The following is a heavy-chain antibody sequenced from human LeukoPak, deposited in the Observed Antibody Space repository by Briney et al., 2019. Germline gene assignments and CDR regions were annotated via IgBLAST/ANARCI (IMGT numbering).Heavy chain of an antibody. J-gene: IGHJ4*02. CDR3: AREVGASGY. CDR2: ISSSSSYI. V-gene: IGHV3-21*01. Sequence: GGTLRLSCAASGFTFSSYGLSWVRQAPGKGLEWVSSISSSSSYIYYADSVKGRFTISRDNAKNSLYLQMNSLRAEDTAVYYCAREVGASGYWGQGTLVTVSS. CDR1: GFTFSSYG. D-gene: IGHD1-26*01.